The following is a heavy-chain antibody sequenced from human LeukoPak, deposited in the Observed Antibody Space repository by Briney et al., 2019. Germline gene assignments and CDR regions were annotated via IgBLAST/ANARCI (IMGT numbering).Heavy chain of an antibody. Sequence: SETLSLTCTVSGGSINDYYWNWIRQPPGKGLEWIGYIYYSGSTNYNPSLKSRVTISVDTSKNQFSLKLSSVTAADTAVYYCARASYGDYVFDYWGQGTLVTVSS. CDR2: IYYSGST. V-gene: IGHV4-59*01. CDR1: GGSINDYY. CDR3: ARASYGDYVFDY. D-gene: IGHD4-17*01. J-gene: IGHJ4*02.